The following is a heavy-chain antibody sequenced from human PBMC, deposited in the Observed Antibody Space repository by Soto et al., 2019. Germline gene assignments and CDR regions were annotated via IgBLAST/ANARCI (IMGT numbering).Heavy chain of an antibody. CDR1: GFTFSSYA. Sequence: PGGSLRLSCAASGFTFSSYAMSWVRQAPGKGLEWVSAISGSGGSTYYADSVKGRLTISRDNSKNTLYLQMNSLRAADTAVYYCALSRGPGSYYPFDSWGQGTLVTVSS. D-gene: IGHD1-26*01. CDR3: ALSRGPGSYYPFDS. CDR2: ISGSGGST. V-gene: IGHV3-23*01. J-gene: IGHJ4*02.